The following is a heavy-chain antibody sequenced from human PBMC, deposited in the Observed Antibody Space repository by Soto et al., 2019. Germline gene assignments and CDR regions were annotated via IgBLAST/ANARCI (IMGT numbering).Heavy chain of an antibody. CDR3: ARLFEKRGYSPSYYYGMDV. D-gene: IGHD3-22*01. V-gene: IGHV1-69*13. CDR2: IIPIFGTA. CDR1: GGTFSSYA. J-gene: IGHJ6*02. Sequence: ASVKVSCKASGGTFSSYAISWVRQAPGQGLEWMGGIIPIFGTANYAQKFQGRVTITADESTSTAYMELSSLRSEDTAVYYCARLFEKRGYSPSYYYGMDVWGQGTTVTVSS.